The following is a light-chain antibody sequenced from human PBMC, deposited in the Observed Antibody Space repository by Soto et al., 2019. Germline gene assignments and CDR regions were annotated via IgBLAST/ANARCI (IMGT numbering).Light chain of an antibody. CDR1: SSDIGGYNY. CDR3: SSYTTSSTLV. Sequence: QSVLTQPASVSASPGQSITISCTGSSSDIGGYNYVSWYQQYPDKAPKLMIYEVSNRPSGVSDRFSGSKSGNTASLTIAGLRPEDEADYYCSSYTTSSTLVFGTGTKVTVL. CDR2: EVS. V-gene: IGLV2-14*01. J-gene: IGLJ1*01.